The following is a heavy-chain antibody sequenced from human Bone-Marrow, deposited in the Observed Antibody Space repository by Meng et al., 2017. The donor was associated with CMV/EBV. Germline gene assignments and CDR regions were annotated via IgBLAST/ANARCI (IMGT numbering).Heavy chain of an antibody. CDR1: GFTFSSYS. Sequence: GESLKISCAASGFTFSSYSMNWVRQAPGKGLEWVSSISSSSSYIYYADSVKGRFTISRDNAKNSLYLQMNSLRAEDTAVYYCARTYYDFWSGYSEGAFAIWGQGTMVTVSS. V-gene: IGHV3-21*01. CDR3: ARTYYDFWSGYSEGAFAI. CDR2: ISSSSSYI. D-gene: IGHD3-3*01. J-gene: IGHJ3*02.